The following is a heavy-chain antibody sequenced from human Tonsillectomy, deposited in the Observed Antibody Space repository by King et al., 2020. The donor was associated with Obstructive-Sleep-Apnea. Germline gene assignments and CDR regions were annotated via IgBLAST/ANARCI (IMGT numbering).Heavy chain of an antibody. CDR3: AKDITLSGSD. D-gene: IGHD1-14*01. CDR2: ISLNSGSI. J-gene: IGHJ4*02. CDR1: GFTFDDYA. Sequence: VQLVESGGGLVQPGRSLRLSCAASGFTFDDYAMHWVRQAPGKGLEWVSGISLNSGSIGYADSVKGRFTISRENAKNSLYLQMNSLRADDTALYYCAKDITLSGSDWGQGTLVTVSS. V-gene: IGHV3-9*01.